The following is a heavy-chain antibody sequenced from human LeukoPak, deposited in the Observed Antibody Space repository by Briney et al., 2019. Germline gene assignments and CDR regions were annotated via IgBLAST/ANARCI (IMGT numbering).Heavy chain of an antibody. CDR3: ARSDGYGLVGI. J-gene: IGHJ3*02. D-gene: IGHD3-10*01. Sequence: SETLSLTCTVSGGSISTSSYSWGWTRQPPGKGLEWIGSIYYSGSTYYNPSLKSRVTISVDTSKNQFSLKLTSMTAADTAVYYCARSDGYGLVGIWGQGTMVTVSS. CDR2: IYYSGST. CDR1: GGSISTSSYS. V-gene: IGHV4-39*07.